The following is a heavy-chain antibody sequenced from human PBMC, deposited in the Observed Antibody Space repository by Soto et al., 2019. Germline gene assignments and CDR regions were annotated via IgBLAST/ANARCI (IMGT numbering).Heavy chain of an antibody. D-gene: IGHD2-8*01. CDR1: GGSISSSSYY. CDR3: ARPLNESPYYYYYMDV. V-gene: IGHV4-39*01. J-gene: IGHJ6*03. CDR2: IYYSGST. Sequence: SETLSLTCTVSGGSISSSSYYWGWIRQPPGKGLEWIGRIYYSGSTSYNPSLKSRVTISVDTSKNQFSLKLSSVTAADTAVYYCARPLNESPYYYYYMDVWGKGTTVTVSS.